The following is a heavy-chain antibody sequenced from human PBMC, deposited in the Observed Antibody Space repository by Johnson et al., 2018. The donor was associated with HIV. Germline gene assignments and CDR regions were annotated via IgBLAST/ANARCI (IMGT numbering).Heavy chain of an antibody. CDR3: AKDREAWYISRWSPTDAFDI. D-gene: IGHD6-13*01. Sequence: VQLVESGGGVVQPGRSLRLSCAASGFTLSHYGMHWVRQAPGKGPEWVALISYDGSNAYYADSVKGRFTVSRDNSKNTLYLQMISLRAEDTAVYYCAKDREAWYISRWSPTDAFDIWGQGTMVTVSS. V-gene: IGHV3-30*18. J-gene: IGHJ3*02. CDR2: ISYDGSNA. CDR1: GFTLSHYG.